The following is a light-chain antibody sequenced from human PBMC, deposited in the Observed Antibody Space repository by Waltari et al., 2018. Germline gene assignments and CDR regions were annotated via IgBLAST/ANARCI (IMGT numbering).Light chain of an antibody. CDR1: SSNLGRNY. J-gene: IGLJ2*01. CDR2: RTN. Sequence: QSVLAQPPSASGTPGQRVTISCAGSSSNLGRNYVYWYQQFPGTAPTVPTSRTNERPSGVPDRFSGSKSGTSASLAISGLRSEDEADYYCAAWDDSLRSPIFGGGTKLTVL. V-gene: IGLV1-47*01. CDR3: AAWDDSLRSPI.